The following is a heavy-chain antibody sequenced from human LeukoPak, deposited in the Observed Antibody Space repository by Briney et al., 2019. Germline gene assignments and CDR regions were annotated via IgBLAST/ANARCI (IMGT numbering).Heavy chain of an antibody. D-gene: IGHD2-2*01. V-gene: IGHV6-1*01. CDR2: TYYRSKWYN. CDR1: GDSFSSNSAA. Sequence: SQTLSLTCAISGDSFSSNSAAWNWIRQSPSRGLEWLGRTYYRSKWYNDYAVSVKSRITINPDTSKNQFSLKLSSVTAADTAVYYCARVMSWCSSTSCYSDAFDMWGQGTMVTVSS. CDR3: ARVMSWCSSTSCYSDAFDM. J-gene: IGHJ3*02.